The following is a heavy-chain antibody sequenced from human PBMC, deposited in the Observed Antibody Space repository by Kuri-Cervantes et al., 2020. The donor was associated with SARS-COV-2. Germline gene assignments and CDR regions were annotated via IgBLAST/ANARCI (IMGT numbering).Heavy chain of an antibody. CDR3: VRDHDYGSRNKFDF. Sequence: SETLSLTCTVSHEPLYSSSHFWGWIRQSPGKGLEWIGSVFYSGTTYYNPSLQSRVTVSVDLSKNQFSLSLQSVTAADTAVYYCVRDHDYGSRNKFDFWGPGALVTVPS. J-gene: IGHJ4*02. CDR1: HEPLYSSSHF. CDR2: VFYSGTT. D-gene: IGHD6-13*01. V-gene: IGHV4-39*02.